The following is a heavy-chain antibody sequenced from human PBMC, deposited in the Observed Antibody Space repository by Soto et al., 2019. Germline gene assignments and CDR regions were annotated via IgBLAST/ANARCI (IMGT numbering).Heavy chain of an antibody. D-gene: IGHD1-20*01. CDR3: ATSQKGYNWNYFDH. Sequence: SETLSLTCAVSGASISGSYYYWAWLRQSPGKGPEWIGGVFYTGFTSYNPSLESRVSVSVDTSKSQFSLKLSAVTAADTAVYYCATSQKGYNWNYFDHWGQGALVTVSS. J-gene: IGHJ4*02. CDR2: VFYTGFT. CDR1: GASISGSYYY. V-gene: IGHV4-39*01.